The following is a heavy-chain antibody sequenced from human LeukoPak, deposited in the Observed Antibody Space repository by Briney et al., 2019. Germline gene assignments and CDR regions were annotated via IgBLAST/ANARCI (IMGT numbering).Heavy chain of an antibody. V-gene: IGHV1-69*05. CDR2: IIPIFGTA. Sequence: SVKVSCKASGGTSSSYAISWVRQAPGQGLEWMGGIIPIFGTANYAQKFQGRVTITTDESTSTAYMGLSSLRSEDTAVYYCARVGGYCSSTSCFPRDINWFDPWGQGTLVTVSS. D-gene: IGHD2-2*01. J-gene: IGHJ5*02. CDR3: ARVGGYCSSTSCFPRDINWFDP. CDR1: GGTSSSYA.